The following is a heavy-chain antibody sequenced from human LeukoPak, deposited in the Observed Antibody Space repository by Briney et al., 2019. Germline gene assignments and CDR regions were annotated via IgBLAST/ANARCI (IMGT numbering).Heavy chain of an antibody. CDR1: GYTFTNYY. CDR3: ARGVTAAGNYFDY. D-gene: IGHD2-2*01. Sequence: ASVKVSCKASGYTFTNYYVQWVRQAPGQGLEWVGVINPSGGSTSYAQKFQGRVTMTRDTSTSTVYMELSSLRSEDTAVYYCARGVTAAGNYFDYWGQGTLVIVSS. CDR2: INPSGGST. V-gene: IGHV1-46*01. J-gene: IGHJ4*02.